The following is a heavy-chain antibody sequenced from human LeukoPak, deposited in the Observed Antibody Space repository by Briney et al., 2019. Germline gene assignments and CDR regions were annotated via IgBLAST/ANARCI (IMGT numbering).Heavy chain of an antibody. D-gene: IGHD2-2*01. CDR1: GGSSSGYY. V-gene: IGHV4-34*01. J-gene: IGHJ4*02. CDR2: INHSGST. CDR3: ARGPCSTSCHRSWYFDY. Sequence: SETLSLTCAVYGGSSSGYYWTWIRQPPGKGLEWIGEINHSGSTTYKPSLKSRVTISVDTSKNHFSLRLTSVTAADTAVYYCARGPCSTSCHRSWYFDYWGQGTLVTVSS.